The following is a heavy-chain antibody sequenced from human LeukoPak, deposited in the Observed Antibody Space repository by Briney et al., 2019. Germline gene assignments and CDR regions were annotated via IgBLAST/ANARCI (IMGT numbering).Heavy chain of an antibody. CDR2: INTGNGNT. CDR3: ASCKDGYNYFGY. CDR1: GYTFTSYA. J-gene: IGHJ4*02. V-gene: IGHV1-3*04. D-gene: IGHD5-24*01. Sequence: ASVKVSCKASGYTFTSYAMHWVRQAPGQSLEWMGWINTGNGNTEYSRKFQGRVTITRDTSARTAYMELSSLRSDDTAVYYCASCKDGYNYFGYWGQGTLVTVSS.